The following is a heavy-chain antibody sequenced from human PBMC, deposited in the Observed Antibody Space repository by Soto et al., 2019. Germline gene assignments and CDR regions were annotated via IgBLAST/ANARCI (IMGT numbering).Heavy chain of an antibody. Sequence: GGSLRLSCAASGFTFSSYAMSWVRQAPGKGLEWVSAISGSGGSTYYADSVKGRFTISRDNSKNTLYLQMNSLRAEDTAVYYCAKKGRSWTYSSGWYSSPLYYYYGMDVWGQGTTVTVSS. V-gene: IGHV3-23*01. CDR3: AKKGRSWTYSSGWYSSPLYYYYGMDV. CDR2: ISGSGGST. CDR1: GFTFSSYA. D-gene: IGHD6-19*01. J-gene: IGHJ6*02.